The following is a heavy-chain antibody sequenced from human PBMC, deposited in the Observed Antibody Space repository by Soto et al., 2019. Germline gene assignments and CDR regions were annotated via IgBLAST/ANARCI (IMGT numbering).Heavy chain of an antibody. CDR3: ARPGVAYDAFDI. Sequence: GGSVEVSCKASGYTLTMYAMHWVRQAPGQRLEWMGWINSGNGDTIYSQKFQGRVTLTRDTSASTAYMALSSLRSEDTAVYYCARPGVAYDAFDIWGQGTLVTVSS. V-gene: IGHV1-3*04. CDR1: GYTLTMYA. D-gene: IGHD3-3*01. J-gene: IGHJ3*02. CDR2: INSGNGDT.